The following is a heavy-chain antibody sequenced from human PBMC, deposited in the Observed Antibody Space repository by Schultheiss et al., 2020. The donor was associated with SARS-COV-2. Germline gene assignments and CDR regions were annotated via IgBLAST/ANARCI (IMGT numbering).Heavy chain of an antibody. D-gene: IGHD1-14*01. CDR3: ARDIKSYYYYGMDV. Sequence: GGSLRLSCAASGFTFSSYCMHWVRQAPGKGLVWVSRINSDGSSTSYADSVKGRFTISRDNAKNTLYLQMNSLRAEDTAVYYCARDIKSYYYYGMDVWGQGTTVTVSS. J-gene: IGHJ6*02. CDR2: INSDGSST. V-gene: IGHV3-74*01. CDR1: GFTFSSYC.